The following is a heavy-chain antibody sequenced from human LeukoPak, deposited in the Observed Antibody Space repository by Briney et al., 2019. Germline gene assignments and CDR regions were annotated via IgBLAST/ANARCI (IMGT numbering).Heavy chain of an antibody. V-gene: IGHV3-23*01. CDR3: AKVQSEVLRFLEWLRQDYYYGMDV. Sequence: GGSLRLSCAASGFTFSSYAMSWVRQAPGKGLEWVSAISGSGGSTYYADSAKGRFTISRDNSKNTLYLQMNSLRAEDTAVYYCAKVQSEVLRFLEWLRQDYYYGMDVWGQGTTVTVSS. D-gene: IGHD3-3*01. CDR2: ISGSGGST. J-gene: IGHJ6*02. CDR1: GFTFSSYA.